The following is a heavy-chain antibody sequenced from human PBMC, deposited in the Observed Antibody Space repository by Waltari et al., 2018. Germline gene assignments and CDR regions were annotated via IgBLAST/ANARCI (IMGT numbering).Heavy chain of an antibody. CDR2: SRKKANSYIT. Sequence: EVQLVESGGGLVQPGGSLRLSCAASGFTFSDHYMAWVRQAPGTGLEGVARSRKKANSYITEYAASVKGRFTISRDDSKNSLYLQMNSLKTDDTAVYFCARVRYCSGGFCYWTFDSRGQGTLVTVSS. D-gene: IGHD2-15*01. J-gene: IGHJ4*02. V-gene: IGHV3-72*01. CDR3: ARVRYCSGGFCYWTFDS. CDR1: GFTFSDHY.